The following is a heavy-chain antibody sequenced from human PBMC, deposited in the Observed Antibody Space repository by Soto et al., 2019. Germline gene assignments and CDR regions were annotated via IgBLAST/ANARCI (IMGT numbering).Heavy chain of an antibody. V-gene: IGHV1-24*01. CDR3: ATVNRGVRCSGGSCRIPENYYYYYYMDV. D-gene: IGHD2-15*01. J-gene: IGHJ6*03. CDR1: GYTLTELS. Sequence: ASVKVSCKVSGYTLTELSMHWVRQAPGKGLEWMGGFDPEDGETIYAQKFQGRVTMTEDTSTDTAYMELSSLRSEDTAVYYCATVNRGVRCSGGSCRIPENYYYYYYMDVWGKGTTVTVSS. CDR2: FDPEDGET.